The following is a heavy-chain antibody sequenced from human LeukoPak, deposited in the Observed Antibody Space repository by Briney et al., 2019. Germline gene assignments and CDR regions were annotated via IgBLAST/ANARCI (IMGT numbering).Heavy chain of an antibody. CDR3: ARDKMGGGAEF. D-gene: IGHD2-21*01. Sequence: SETLSLTCTVSGGSISSYYWSWIWQPPGKVLEWIGYIYYSGSTNYNPSLKSRVTISVDTSKNQFSLKLSSVTAADTAVYYCARDKMGGGAEFWGQGTLVTVSS. J-gene: IGHJ4*02. CDR2: IYYSGST. V-gene: IGHV4-59*01. CDR1: GGSISSYY.